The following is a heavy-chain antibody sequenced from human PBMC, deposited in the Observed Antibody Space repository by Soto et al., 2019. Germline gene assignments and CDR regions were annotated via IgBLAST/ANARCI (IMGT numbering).Heavy chain of an antibody. CDR1: GGSISSSSYY. CDR3: ARLQYYYYGMDV. V-gene: IGHV4-39*01. Sequence: SETLSLTCTVSGGSISSSSYYWGWIRQPPGKGLEWIGSIYYSGSTYYNPSLKSRVTISVDTSKNQFSLKLSSVTAADTAVYYCARLQYYYYGMDVWGQGTTVTVSS. J-gene: IGHJ6*02. CDR2: IYYSGST. D-gene: IGHD4-4*01.